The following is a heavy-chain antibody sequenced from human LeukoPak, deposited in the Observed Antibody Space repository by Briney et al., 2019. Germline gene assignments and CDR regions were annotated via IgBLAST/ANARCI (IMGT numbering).Heavy chain of an antibody. CDR2: ISSSSSYI. V-gene: IGHV3-21*01. CDR3: ARDPYSSSWIPPFGYYYMDV. D-gene: IGHD6-13*01. Sequence: GGSLRLSCAASGFTFSDHYMDWVRQAPGKGLEWVSSISSSSSYIYYADSVKGRFTISRDNAKNSLYLQMNSLRAEDTAVYYCARDPYSSSWIPPFGYYYMDVWGKGTTVTVSS. J-gene: IGHJ6*03. CDR1: GFTFSDHY.